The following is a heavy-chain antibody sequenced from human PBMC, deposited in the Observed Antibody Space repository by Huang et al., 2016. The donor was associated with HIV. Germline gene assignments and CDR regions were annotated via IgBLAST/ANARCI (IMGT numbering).Heavy chain of an antibody. CDR2: IYYRGSA. Sequence: QLQLQESGPGLVKPSETLSLTCTVSGVSISNSRYYWGWIRQPPGKGLEYIGSIYYRGSAYYNPSLKGRITKALESSKNRFALKLNSGTAADTAVYYSSRQDEKGYCAGDCSNHYYFGLDVWGHGTTVTVS. D-gene: IGHD2-21*02. J-gene: IGHJ6*02. CDR1: GVSISNSRYY. CDR3: SRQDEKGYCAGDCSNHYYFGLDV. V-gene: IGHV4-39*01.